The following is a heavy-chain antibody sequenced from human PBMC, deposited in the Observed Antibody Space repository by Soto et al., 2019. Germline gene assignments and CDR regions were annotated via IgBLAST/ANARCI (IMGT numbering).Heavy chain of an antibody. Sequence: PGGSLRLSCAASGFTFITYAMSWVRQAPGKGLEWVSVISGSGSSTYYADSVKGRFTISRDNSKNTLYLQMNSLRAEDTAVYYCARDSVQVPAANWGQGTLVTVSS. D-gene: IGHD2-2*01. CDR3: ARDSVQVPAAN. V-gene: IGHV3-23*01. J-gene: IGHJ4*02. CDR1: GFTFITYA. CDR2: ISGSGSST.